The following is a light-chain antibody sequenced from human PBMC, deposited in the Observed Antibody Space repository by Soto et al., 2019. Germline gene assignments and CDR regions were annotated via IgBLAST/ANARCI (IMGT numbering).Light chain of an antibody. CDR3: QKYNSAPLT. J-gene: IGKJ4*01. CDR1: QGISTY. V-gene: IGKV1-27*01. CDR2: AAS. Sequence: DIQMTQSPSSLSASVGDRVSITCLASQGISTYLAWYQQKPGKVPEILIYAASTLRSGVPSRFSGGGSGTDFTRTISSLQPGDVATYYCQKYNSAPLTFGGGTKVELK.